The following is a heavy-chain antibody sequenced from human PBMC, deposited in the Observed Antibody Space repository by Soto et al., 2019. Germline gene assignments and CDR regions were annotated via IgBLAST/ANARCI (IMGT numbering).Heavy chain of an antibody. CDR1: GYSFTSYW. CDR3: ARYHYYGLGSYYSDAFDI. Sequence: GESLKISCKGSGYSFTSYWIGWVRQMPGKGLEWMGIIYPGDSDTRYSPSFQGQVTISADKSISTAYLQWSSLKASDTAMYYCARYHYYGLGSYYSDAFDILGQGTMVTVSS. V-gene: IGHV5-51*01. D-gene: IGHD3-10*01. J-gene: IGHJ3*02. CDR2: IYPGDSDT.